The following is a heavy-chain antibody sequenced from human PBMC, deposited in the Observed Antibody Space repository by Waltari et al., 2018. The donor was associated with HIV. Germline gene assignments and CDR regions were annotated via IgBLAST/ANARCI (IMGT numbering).Heavy chain of an antibody. D-gene: IGHD6-25*01. CDR1: GGSLSLRSFY. CDR3: AMRFPYFPRLLEAGAFDI. Sequence: QLQLQESGPGLVQPSETLSPTCTVSGGSLSLRSFYWVLIRPPTGQGLEWIGSIYYGGSTYYNPSLKSRVTISVDTSKNQFSLKLSSVTAADTAVYYCAMRFPYFPRLLEAGAFDIWGQGTMVTVSS. CDR2: IYYGGST. V-gene: IGHV4-39*01. J-gene: IGHJ3*02.